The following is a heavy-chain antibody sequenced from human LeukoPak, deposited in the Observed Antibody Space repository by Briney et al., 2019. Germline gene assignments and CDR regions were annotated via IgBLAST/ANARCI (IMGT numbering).Heavy chain of an antibody. CDR2: IYYSGST. CDR3: ARLLGDHGGNYYGMDV. D-gene: IGHD4-17*01. CDR1: GGSISSYY. Sequence: SETLSLTCTVSGGSISSYYWSWIRQPPGKGLEWIGYIYYSGSTNYNPSLKSRVTISVDTSKNQFSLKLSSVTAADTAVYYCARLLGDHGGNYYGMDVWGQGTTVTVSS. V-gene: IGHV4-59*01. J-gene: IGHJ6*02.